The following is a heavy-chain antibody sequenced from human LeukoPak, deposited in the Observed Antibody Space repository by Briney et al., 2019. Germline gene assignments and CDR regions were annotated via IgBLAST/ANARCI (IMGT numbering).Heavy chain of an antibody. CDR3: ARDLVGRGDPLLDV. CDR1: GYTFTSYG. D-gene: IGHD4-17*01. V-gene: IGHV1-18*01. CDR2: ISAYNGNT. Sequence: ASVKVSCKASGYTFTSYGISWVRQAPAQGLEWMGWISAYNGNTNSAQKLQGRVTMTTDTSTSTAYMELRSLRSDDTAVYYCARDLVGRGDPLLDVWGKGTMVTVSS. J-gene: IGHJ6*04.